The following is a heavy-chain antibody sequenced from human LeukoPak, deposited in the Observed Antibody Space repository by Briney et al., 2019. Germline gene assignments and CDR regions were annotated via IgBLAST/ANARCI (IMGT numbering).Heavy chain of an antibody. J-gene: IGHJ4*02. CDR2: IRGRSTDI. CDR3: VRDHYWAFDS. V-gene: IGHV3-21*05. CDR1: GFIFSSFS. Sequence: GGSLTLSCEASGFIFSSFSMNWVRQAPGKGLEWIAYIRGRSTDISYADSAKGRFTISRDDAKSSLFLQMGSLRTEETAVFYCVRDHYWAFDSWGQGTLVTVSS. D-gene: IGHD2-8*02.